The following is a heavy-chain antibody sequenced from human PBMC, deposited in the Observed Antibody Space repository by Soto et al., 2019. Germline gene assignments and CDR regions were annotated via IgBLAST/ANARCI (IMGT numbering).Heavy chain of an antibody. CDR2: ISSSSSDI. J-gene: IGHJ6*02. CDR1: GFTFSSYS. V-gene: IGHV3-21*01. D-gene: IGHD1-26*01. CDR3: AIVVGAYYGMDV. Sequence: EVQLVESGGGLVKPVESLRLSCAASGFTFSSYSMNWVRQAPGKGLEWVSSISSSSSDIYYADSVKGRFTISRDNAKKSLYLQMNSRRAEDTAVYYCAIVVGAYYGMDVWGQGTTVTVSS.